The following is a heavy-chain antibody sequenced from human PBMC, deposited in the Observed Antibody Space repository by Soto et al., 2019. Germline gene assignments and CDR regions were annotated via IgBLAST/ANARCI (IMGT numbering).Heavy chain of an antibody. V-gene: IGHV4-34*01. CDR2: INYSVNT. D-gene: IGHD1-26*01. Sequence: SETLSLTCAVYGGSFSGYYWSWIRQPPGKGLEWIGEINYSVNTNYNPSLKSRVSISVDTSKNQLFLNMSSMTAADTAMYYCARNHVRSRTIVGAADYWGQGTLVTVSS. J-gene: IGHJ4*02. CDR3: ARNHVRSRTIVGAADY. CDR1: GGSFSGYY.